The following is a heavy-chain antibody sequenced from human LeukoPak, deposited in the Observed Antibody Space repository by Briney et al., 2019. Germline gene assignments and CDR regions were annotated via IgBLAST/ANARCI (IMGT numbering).Heavy chain of an antibody. J-gene: IGHJ6*03. CDR3: ARGSSGWFPLGYMDV. CDR1: GFTFSSYA. Sequence: PGGSLRLSCAASGFTFSSYAMSWVRQAPGKGLEWVSAISGSGGSTYYADSVKGRFTISRDNSKNTLYLQMNSLRAEDTAVYYCARGSSGWFPLGYMDVWGKGTTVTVSS. D-gene: IGHD6-19*01. CDR2: ISGSGGST. V-gene: IGHV3-23*01.